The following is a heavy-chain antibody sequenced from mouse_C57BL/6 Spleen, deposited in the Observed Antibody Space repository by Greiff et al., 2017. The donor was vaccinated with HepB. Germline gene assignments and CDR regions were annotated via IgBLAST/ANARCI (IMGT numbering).Heavy chain of an antibody. CDR1: GFTFSDYG. CDR2: ISSGSSTI. J-gene: IGHJ3*01. D-gene: IGHD1-1*01. V-gene: IGHV5-17*01. CDR3: ARASYGSSPAWFAY. Sequence: EVQLVESGGGLVKPGGSLKLSCAASGFTFSDYGMHWVRQAPEKGLAWVAYISSGSSTIYYADTVKGRFTISRDNAKNTLFLQMTSLRSEDTAMYYCARASYGSSPAWFAYWGQGTLVTVSA.